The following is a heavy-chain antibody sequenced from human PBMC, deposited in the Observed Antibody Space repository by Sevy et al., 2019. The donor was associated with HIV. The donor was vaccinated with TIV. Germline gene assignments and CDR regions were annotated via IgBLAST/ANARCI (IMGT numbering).Heavy chain of an antibody. D-gene: IGHD2-2*02. CDR3: ARVRYCSSTSCYIGYYYYGMDV. J-gene: IGHJ6*02. V-gene: IGHV3-21*04. Sequence: GGSLRLSCAASGFIFSNYNMHWVRQAPGKGLEWVSFISSSSNDIYYADSVKGRFTISRDNAKNSLYLQMNSLRAEDTAVYYCARVRYCSSTSCYIGYYYYGMDVWGQGTTVTVSS. CDR1: GFIFSNYN. CDR2: ISSSSNDI.